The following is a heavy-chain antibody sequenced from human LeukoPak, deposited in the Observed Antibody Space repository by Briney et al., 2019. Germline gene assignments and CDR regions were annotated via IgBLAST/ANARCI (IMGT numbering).Heavy chain of an antibody. CDR2: IIPIFGTA. Sequence: ASVKVSCKASGCTFSSYAISWVRQPPGQGLEWMGGIIPIFGTANYAQKFQGRVTITADKSTSTAYMELSSLRSEDTAVYYCARGDDGYNSGHYYFDYWGQGTLVTVSS. CDR3: ARGDDGYNSGHYYFDY. V-gene: IGHV1-69*06. D-gene: IGHD5-24*01. CDR1: GCTFSSYA. J-gene: IGHJ4*02.